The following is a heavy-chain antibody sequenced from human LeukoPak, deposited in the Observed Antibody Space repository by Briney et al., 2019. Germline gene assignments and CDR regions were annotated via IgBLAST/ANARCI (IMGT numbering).Heavy chain of an antibody. Sequence: ASVKVSCKASGYTFTGYYMHWVRQAPGQGLGWMGWINPNSGGTNYAQKFQGRVTMTRDTSISTAYMELSRLRSDDTAVYYCARDQRYYCSGSYSPCDYWGQGTLVTVSS. CDR3: ARDQRYYCSGSYSPCDY. J-gene: IGHJ4*02. CDR2: INPNSGGT. D-gene: IGHD3-10*01. CDR1: GYTFTGYY. V-gene: IGHV1-2*02.